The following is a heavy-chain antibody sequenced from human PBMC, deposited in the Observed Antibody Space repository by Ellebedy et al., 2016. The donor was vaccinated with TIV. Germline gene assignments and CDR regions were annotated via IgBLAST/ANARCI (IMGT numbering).Heavy chain of an antibody. CDR2: IHPGDANYDV. V-gene: IGHV5-51*01. CDR1: GYSFTNYW. Sequence: GESLKISCTASGYSFTNYWIGWVRLMPGKGLEWMGVIHPGDANYDVRYGPSFQGQVTISVDKSLTTTYLQWSSLKASDTAIYYCARGSGGSHPSFDFWGQGTLATVSS. CDR3: ARGSGGSHPSFDF. D-gene: IGHD1-26*01. J-gene: IGHJ4*02.